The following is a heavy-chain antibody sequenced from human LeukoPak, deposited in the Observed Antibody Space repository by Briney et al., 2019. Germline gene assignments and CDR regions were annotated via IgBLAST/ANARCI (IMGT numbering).Heavy chain of an antibody. CDR2: ISGSGGST. CDR3: ASSLGIFGVVIPSDY. CDR1: GFTFSSYA. V-gene: IGHV3-23*01. D-gene: IGHD3-3*01. Sequence: GGSLRLSCAASGFTFSSYAMSWVRQAPGKGLEWVSAISGSGGSTYYADSVKGRFTISRDNSKNTLYLQMNSLRAEDTAVYYCASSLGIFGVVIPSDYWGQGTLVTVSS. J-gene: IGHJ4*02.